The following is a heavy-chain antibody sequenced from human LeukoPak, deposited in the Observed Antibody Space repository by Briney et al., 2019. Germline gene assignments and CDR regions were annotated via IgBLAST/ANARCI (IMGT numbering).Heavy chain of an antibody. CDR3: AKERSLWFGDYLTGYFQH. Sequence: GGSLRLSCAASGFTFSSYAMSWVRQAPGKGLEWVSAISGSGGSTYYADSVKGRFTISRDNSKNTLYLQMNSLRAEDTAVYYCAKERSLWFGDYLTGYFQHWGQGTLVTVSS. CDR2: ISGSGGST. J-gene: IGHJ1*01. V-gene: IGHV3-23*01. CDR1: GFTFSSYA. D-gene: IGHD3-10*01.